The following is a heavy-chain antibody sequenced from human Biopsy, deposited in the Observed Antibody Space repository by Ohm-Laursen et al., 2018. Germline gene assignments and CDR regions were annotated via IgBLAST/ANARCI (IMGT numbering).Heavy chain of an antibody. V-gene: IGHV3-23*01. Sequence: SLRLSCAASGFTYTNYAMSWVRQAPGKGLEWVSAITTSGETTYYTDPVKGRFTISRDNSKNTLYLQMTSLGADGTAIYYCAKFTGYTFPWDAFDMWGQGTMVTVSS. CDR1: GFTYTNYA. J-gene: IGHJ3*02. D-gene: IGHD1-1*01. CDR2: ITTSGETT. CDR3: AKFTGYTFPWDAFDM.